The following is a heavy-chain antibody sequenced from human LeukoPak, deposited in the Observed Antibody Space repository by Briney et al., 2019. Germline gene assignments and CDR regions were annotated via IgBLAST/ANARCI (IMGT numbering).Heavy chain of an antibody. CDR2: IYYSGNP. Sequence: SETLSLTCTVSGGSINTGDHYWVWIRQPPGKGLEWIGSIYYSGNPSYNPSLKSRVTLTIDTSKRQFSLKLRSVTAADTALYFCARSPHIWFAERGWFDPWGQGTLVTVSS. CDR3: ARSPHIWFAERGWFDP. V-gene: IGHV4-39*07. CDR1: GGSINTGDHY. J-gene: IGHJ5*01. D-gene: IGHD3-10*01.